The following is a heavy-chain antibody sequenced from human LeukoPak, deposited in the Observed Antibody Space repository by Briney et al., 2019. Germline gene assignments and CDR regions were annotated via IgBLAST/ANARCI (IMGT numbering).Heavy chain of an antibody. Sequence: GGSLRLSCAASGFTFSSYNMNWVRQAPGKGLEWVSVIYSGGSTYYADSVKGRFTISRDNSKNTLYLQMNSLRAEDTAVYYCARTDTAMAKRGFDYWGQGTLVTVPS. J-gene: IGHJ4*02. D-gene: IGHD5-18*01. CDR2: IYSGGST. CDR1: GFTFSSYN. CDR3: ARTDTAMAKRGFDY. V-gene: IGHV3-53*01.